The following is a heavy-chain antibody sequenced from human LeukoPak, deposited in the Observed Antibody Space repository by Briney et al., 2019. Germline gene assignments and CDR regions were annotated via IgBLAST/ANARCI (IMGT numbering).Heavy chain of an antibody. CDR1: GGSFSGYY. V-gene: IGHV4-34*01. CDR3: ARYRGANGYYFDY. Sequence: SETLSLTCAVYGGSFSGYYWSWIRQPPGKGLEWIGEINHSGSTNYNPSLKSRVTISVDTSKNQFSLKLSSVTAADTAVYYCARYRGANGYYFDYWGQGTLVTVSS. D-gene: IGHD3-10*01. J-gene: IGHJ4*02. CDR2: INHSGST.